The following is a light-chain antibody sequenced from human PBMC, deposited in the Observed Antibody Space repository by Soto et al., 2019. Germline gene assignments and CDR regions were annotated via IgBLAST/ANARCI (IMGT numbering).Light chain of an antibody. CDR3: QQYGGSPQT. Sequence: EIVLTQSPGTLSLSPGERVTLSCRASESVSSSYLAWHQQKPGQAPRLLIYGASRRASGIPDRFSSSGSGTDFTLIISRLEPEDFAVYFCQQYGGSPQTFGQGTKLEI. J-gene: IGKJ2*01. CDR1: ESVSSSY. V-gene: IGKV3-20*01. CDR2: GAS.